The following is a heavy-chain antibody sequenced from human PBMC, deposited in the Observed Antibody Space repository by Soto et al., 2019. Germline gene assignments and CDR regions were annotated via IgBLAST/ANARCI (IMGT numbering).Heavy chain of an antibody. CDR3: ARFFGSGFDY. Sequence: EVQLVESGGGLVQPGGSLRLSCVASGFTFSTDSMNWVRQAPGKGLEWVAHISTSGATRYYADSVKGLFTIFRDNAKSSLYLQMASLRNEDTDVYYCARFFGSGFDYWGPGTLVTVSS. J-gene: IGHJ4*01. V-gene: IGHV3-48*02. CDR1: GFTFSTDS. D-gene: IGHD6-19*01. CDR2: ISTSGATR.